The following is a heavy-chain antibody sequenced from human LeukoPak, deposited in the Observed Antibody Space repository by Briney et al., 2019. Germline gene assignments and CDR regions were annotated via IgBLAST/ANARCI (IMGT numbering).Heavy chain of an antibody. Sequence: SETLSLTCTVSDGSFSTHYWTWIRQPPGKGLEWIGYISYSGSTNYNPSLKSRVTISVDTSKKQFSLKMNSVTAADTAVYYCARDPTTVTKGFDIWGQGTLVTVSS. D-gene: IGHD4-17*01. CDR1: DGSFSTHY. CDR2: ISYSGST. V-gene: IGHV4-59*11. J-gene: IGHJ3*02. CDR3: ARDPTTVTKGFDI.